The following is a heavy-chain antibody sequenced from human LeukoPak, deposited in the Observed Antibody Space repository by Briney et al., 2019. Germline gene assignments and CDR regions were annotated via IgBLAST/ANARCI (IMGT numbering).Heavy chain of an antibody. Sequence: GGSLRLSCAASGFTFSNYAMHWVRQAPGKGLEWVAVISYDGTNKYSADSVKGRFTISRDNAKNTLYLQMNSLRAEDTAVYYCARGRFSYDNTGYSSFYYWGQGTLVTVSS. V-gene: IGHV3-30*04. D-gene: IGHD3-22*01. J-gene: IGHJ4*02. CDR1: GFTFSNYA. CDR3: ARGRFSYDNTGYSSFYY. CDR2: ISYDGTNK.